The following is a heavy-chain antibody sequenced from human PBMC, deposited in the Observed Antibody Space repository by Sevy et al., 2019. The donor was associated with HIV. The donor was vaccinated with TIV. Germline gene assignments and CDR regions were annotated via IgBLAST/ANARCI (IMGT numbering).Heavy chain of an antibody. CDR3: ARDLGTYYDFWSGYQPPEHYGMDV. Sequence: SETLSLTCAVSGGSISSSNWWSWVRQPPGKGLEWIGEIYHSGSTNYNPSLKSRVTISVDKSKNQFSLKLSSVTAADTAVYYCARDLGTYYDFWSGYQPPEHYGMDVWGQGTTVTVSS. D-gene: IGHD3-3*01. CDR2: IYHSGST. CDR1: GGSISSSNW. J-gene: IGHJ6*02. V-gene: IGHV4-4*02.